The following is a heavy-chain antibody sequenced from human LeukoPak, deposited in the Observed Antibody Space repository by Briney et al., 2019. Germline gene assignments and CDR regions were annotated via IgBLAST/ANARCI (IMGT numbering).Heavy chain of an antibody. CDR3: ARVRDDDWLFY. CDR1: GGSFSDSS. V-gene: IGHV4-34*01. Sequence: SETLSLTCAVYGGSFSDSSWSWIRQPPGMSLEWIGDINYSGSATYSPSLRSRVTISLDTSKNQFSLKLSSVTAADTAVYYCARVRDDDWLFYWGQGTLVTVSS. D-gene: IGHD3-9*01. J-gene: IGHJ4*02. CDR2: INYSGSA.